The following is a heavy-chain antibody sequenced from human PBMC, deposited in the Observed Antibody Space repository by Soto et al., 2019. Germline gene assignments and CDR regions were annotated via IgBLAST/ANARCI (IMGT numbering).Heavy chain of an antibody. Sequence: PSETLSLTCSVSGDSISNNKWWSWFRQPPGKGLEWIGEMHHSGSIHYNASLKSRATLSVDKSRNQFSLQLTSVTAADTAVYYCARVFSDSSSFFDPWGQGTLVTVSS. V-gene: IGHV4-4*02. CDR1: GDSISNNKW. CDR2: MHHSGSI. J-gene: IGHJ5*02. D-gene: IGHD6-13*01. CDR3: ARVFSDSSSFFDP.